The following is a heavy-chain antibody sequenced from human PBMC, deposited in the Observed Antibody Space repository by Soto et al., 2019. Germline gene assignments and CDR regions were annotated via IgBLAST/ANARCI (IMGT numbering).Heavy chain of an antibody. Sequence: QVQLVESGGGLVKPGGSLRLSCAASGFTFSDYYMSWIRQAPGKGLEWVSYISSSSSYTHYADSVKGRFTISRDNANNSLFLQMNSLTADDTAVYYGARGYPPLWFGEGGQGTTVTVSS. V-gene: IGHV3-11*05. D-gene: IGHD3-10*01. CDR1: GFTFSDYY. CDR3: ARGYPPLWFGE. J-gene: IGHJ6*02. CDR2: ISSSSSYT.